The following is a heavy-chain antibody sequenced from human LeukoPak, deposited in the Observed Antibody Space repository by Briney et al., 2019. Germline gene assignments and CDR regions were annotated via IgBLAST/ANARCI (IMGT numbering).Heavy chain of an antibody. Sequence: SETLSLTCAVYGGSFSGYYWSWIRQPPGKGPEWIGEINHSGSTNYNPSLKSRVTISVDTSKNQFSLKLSSATAADSAVYYCATYGIAAADSNQNWFDPWGQGTLVTVSS. D-gene: IGHD6-13*01. CDR1: GGSFSGYY. CDR2: INHSGST. V-gene: IGHV4-34*01. CDR3: ATYGIAAADSNQNWFDP. J-gene: IGHJ5*02.